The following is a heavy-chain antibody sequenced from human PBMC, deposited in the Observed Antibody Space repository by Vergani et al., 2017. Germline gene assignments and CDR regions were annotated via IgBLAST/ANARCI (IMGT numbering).Heavy chain of an antibody. CDR2: IYYSGST. V-gene: IGHV4-59*01. CDR3: ARYYSSSPRGGVYYYYGMDV. CDR1: GGSISSYY. D-gene: IGHD6-6*01. J-gene: IGHJ6*02. Sequence: QVQLQESGPGLVKPSETLSLTCTVSGGSISSYYWSWIRQPPGKGLEWIGYIYYSGSTNYNPSLKSRVTISVDTAKNLFSLKVSSVTAADTAVYYCARYYSSSPRGGVYYYYGMDVWGQGTTVTVS.